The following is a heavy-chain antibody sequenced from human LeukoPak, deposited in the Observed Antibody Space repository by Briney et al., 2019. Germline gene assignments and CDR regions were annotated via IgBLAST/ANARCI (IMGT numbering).Heavy chain of an antibody. Sequence: ASVKVSCKASGYTLTAYYIHWVRQAPGQGREWMGWIEPNNGGTKYAQKFQGRVTMTRDTSITTAYIDLSRLISDDTAVYYCAREGTTDGFDIWGHGTVVTVSS. CDR3: AREGTTDGFDI. CDR1: GYTLTAYY. V-gene: IGHV1-2*02. D-gene: IGHD1-1*01. CDR2: IEPNNGGT. J-gene: IGHJ3*02.